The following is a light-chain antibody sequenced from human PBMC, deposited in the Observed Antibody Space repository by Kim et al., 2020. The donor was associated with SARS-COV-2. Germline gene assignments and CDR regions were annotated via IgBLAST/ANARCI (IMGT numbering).Light chain of an antibody. CDR2: KAS. CDR3: KQYNSYSYT. CDR1: PSISSW. V-gene: IGKV1-5*03. J-gene: IGKJ2*01. Sequence: DIQMTQSPSTLSASVGDRVTITCRPSPSISSWLAWYQQKPGKAPNLLIYKASSLQSGVPSRFSGSGSGTEFTLTISSLQPDDFATYYCKQYNSYSYTFGQGTKLEI.